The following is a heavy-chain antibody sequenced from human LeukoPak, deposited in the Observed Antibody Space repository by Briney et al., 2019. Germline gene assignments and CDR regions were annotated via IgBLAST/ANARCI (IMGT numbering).Heavy chain of an antibody. CDR1: GYTFTGYY. CDR3: ARVKRTSPPYSSPLDY. D-gene: IGHD5-18*01. Sequence: ASVKVSCKASGYTFTGYYMHWVRQAPGQGLEWIGWINPNSGGTNYAQKFQGRVTMTRDTSISTAYMELSRLRSDDTAVYYCARVKRTSPPYSSPLDYWGQGTLVTVSS. CDR2: INPNSGGT. V-gene: IGHV1-2*02. J-gene: IGHJ4*02.